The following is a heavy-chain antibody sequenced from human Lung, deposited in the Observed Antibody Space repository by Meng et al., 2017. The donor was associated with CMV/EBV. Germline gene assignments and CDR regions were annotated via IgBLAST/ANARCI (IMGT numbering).Heavy chain of an antibody. J-gene: IGHJ4*02. D-gene: IGHD2-2*02. CDR2: IIPIFGTA. CDR1: GGTFSSYA. V-gene: IGHV1-69*05. CDR3: ASTTPYCSSTSCYTYFDY. Sequence: SXXVSXKASGGTFSSYAISWVRQAPGQGLEWTGGIIPIFGTANYAQKFQGRVTITTDESTSTAYMELSRLRSEDTAVYYCASTTPYCSSTSCYTYFDYWXQGTLVT.